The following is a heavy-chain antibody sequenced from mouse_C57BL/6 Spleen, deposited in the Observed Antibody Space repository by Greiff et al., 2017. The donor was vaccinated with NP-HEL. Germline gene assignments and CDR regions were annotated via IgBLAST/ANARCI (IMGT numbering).Heavy chain of an antibody. Sequence: EVQLQQSGAELVRPGASVKLSCTASGFNIKDDYMHWVKQRPEQGLEWIGWIDPENGDTEYASKFQGKATITADTSSNTAYLQLSSLTSEDTAVYYCTRAVVANFDYWGQGTTLTVSS. J-gene: IGHJ2*01. V-gene: IGHV14-4*01. CDR2: IDPENGDT. CDR3: TRAVVANFDY. D-gene: IGHD1-1*01. CDR1: GFNIKDDY.